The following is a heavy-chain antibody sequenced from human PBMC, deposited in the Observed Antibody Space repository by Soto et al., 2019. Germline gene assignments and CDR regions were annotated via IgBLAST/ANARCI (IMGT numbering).Heavy chain of an antibody. CDR3: AKIRTPVRFLEWLLGYNWFDP. CDR2: ISGSGGST. CDR1: GFTFSSYA. V-gene: IGHV3-23*01. J-gene: IGHJ5*02. D-gene: IGHD3-3*01. Sequence: GGSLRLSCAASGFTFSSYAMSWVRQAPGKGLEWVSAISGSGGSTYYADSVKGRFTISRDNSKNTLYLQMNSLRAEDTVVYYCAKIRTPVRFLEWLLGYNWFDPWGQGTLVTVSS.